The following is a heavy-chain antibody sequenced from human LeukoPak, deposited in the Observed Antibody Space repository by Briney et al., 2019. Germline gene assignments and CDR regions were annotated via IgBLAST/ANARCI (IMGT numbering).Heavy chain of an antibody. Sequence: PGGSVRLSCAASGFTFSSNYMSWVRQAPGKGLEWVSVIYSGGSTYYADSVKGRFTISRDNSKNTLYLQMNSLRAEDTAVYYCAKRCGNYDPYFDYWGQGTLVTVSS. CDR2: IYSGGST. CDR1: GFTFSSNY. V-gene: IGHV3-53*01. J-gene: IGHJ4*02. D-gene: IGHD1-7*01. CDR3: AKRCGNYDPYFDY.